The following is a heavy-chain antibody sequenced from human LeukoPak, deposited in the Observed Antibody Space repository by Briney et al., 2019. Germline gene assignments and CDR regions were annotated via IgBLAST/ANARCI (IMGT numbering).Heavy chain of an antibody. CDR1: GYTFTSNG. J-gene: IGHJ4*02. CDR2: ISAYNGNT. Sequence: GASVKVSCKASGYTFTSNGISWVRQAPGQGLEWMGWISAYNGNTNYAQKLQGRVTMTTDTSTSTAYMELRSLRSDDTAVYYCARGEGYCSGGSCLLFDYWGQGTLVTVSS. D-gene: IGHD2-15*01. V-gene: IGHV1-18*01. CDR3: ARGEGYCSGGSCLLFDY.